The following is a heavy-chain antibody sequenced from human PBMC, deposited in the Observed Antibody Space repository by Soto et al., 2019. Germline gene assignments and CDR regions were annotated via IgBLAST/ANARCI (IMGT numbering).Heavy chain of an antibody. CDR1: GFSFRTYA. V-gene: IGHV3-30-3*01. CDR2: ISNDGGVK. J-gene: IGHJ4*02. D-gene: IGHD2-21*01. Sequence: PGGSLRLSCSASGFSFRTYAMHWVRQAPGKGLEWLTVISNDGGVKFYTDSVKGRFTISRDNFNNILFLQMNSLTAEDTAVYYCAREALVRTPRYFDSWGRGILVIVSS. CDR3: AREALVRTPRYFDS.